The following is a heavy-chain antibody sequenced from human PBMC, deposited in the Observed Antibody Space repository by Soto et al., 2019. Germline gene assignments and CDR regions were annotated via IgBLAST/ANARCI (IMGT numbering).Heavy chain of an antibody. J-gene: IGHJ6*02. D-gene: IGHD3-10*01. CDR1: GFTFSSYG. V-gene: IGHV3-33*01. Sequence: QVQLVESGGGVVQPGRSLRLSCAASGFTFSSYGMHWVRQAPGKGLEWVAVKWYDGSNKYYADSVKGRFTISRDNSKNTLYLQMNSLRAEDTAVYYCARGDGSGSYSYYYYGMDVWGQGTTVTVSS. CDR2: KWYDGSNK. CDR3: ARGDGSGSYSYYYYGMDV.